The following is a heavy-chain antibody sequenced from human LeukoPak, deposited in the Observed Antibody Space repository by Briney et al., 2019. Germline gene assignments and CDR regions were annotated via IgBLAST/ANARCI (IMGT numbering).Heavy chain of an antibody. CDR2: INHSGST. CDR3: ARGRRYFDWLPYDY. CDR1: GGSLSGYY. J-gene: IGHJ4*02. D-gene: IGHD3-9*01. V-gene: IGHV4-34*01. Sequence: PSETLSLTCAVYGGSLSGYYWSWIRQPPGKGLEWIGEINHSGSTNYNPSLKSRVTISVDTSKNQFSLKLSSVTAADTAVYYCARGRRYFDWLPYDYWGQGTLVTVSS.